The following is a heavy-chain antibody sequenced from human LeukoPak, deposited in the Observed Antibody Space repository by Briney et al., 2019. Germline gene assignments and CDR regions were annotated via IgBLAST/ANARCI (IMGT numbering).Heavy chain of an antibody. V-gene: IGHV4-39*02. J-gene: IGHJ6*02. Sequence: SETLRLTCTVSGGSISSGTYYWGWIRQPPGKGLEWIGSIYYSGSTYYNPSLKSRVTISIDTSKNHFSLKLSSVTAADTAVYFCARHTYYDYGMDVWGQRSPVNLSS. CDR1: GGSISSGTYY. CDR3: ARHTYYDYGMDV. CDR2: IYYSGST.